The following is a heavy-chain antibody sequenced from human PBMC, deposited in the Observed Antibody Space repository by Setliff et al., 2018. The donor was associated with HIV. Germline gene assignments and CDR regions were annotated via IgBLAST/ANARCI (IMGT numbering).Heavy chain of an antibody. CDR1: GGSFSGYY. J-gene: IGHJ5*02. CDR3: ARGRTQWPNYNYFDP. D-gene: IGHD6-19*01. CDR2: INDNGST. V-gene: IGHV4-34*01. Sequence: LSLTCAVYGGSFSGYYWSWIRQPPGKGLEWIGEINDNGSTNYNPSLKSRVTISVDTSKNQFSLKLSSLTAADTAVYYCARGRTQWPNYNYFDPWGLGTLVTVSS.